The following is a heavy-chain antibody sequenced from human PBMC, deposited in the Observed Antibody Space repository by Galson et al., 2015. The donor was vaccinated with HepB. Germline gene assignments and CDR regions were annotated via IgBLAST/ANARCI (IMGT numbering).Heavy chain of an antibody. CDR3: ARGDYCSGGSCYSFVY. V-gene: IGHV5-51*03. J-gene: IGHJ4*02. CDR1: GYSFTSYW. D-gene: IGHD2-15*01. Sequence: QSGAEVKKPGESLKISCKGSGYSFTSYWIGWVRQMPGKGLEWMGIIYPGDSDTRYSPSFQGQVTISADKSISTAYLQWSSLKASDTAMYYCARGDYCSGGSCYSFVYWGQGTLVTVSS. CDR2: IYPGDSDT.